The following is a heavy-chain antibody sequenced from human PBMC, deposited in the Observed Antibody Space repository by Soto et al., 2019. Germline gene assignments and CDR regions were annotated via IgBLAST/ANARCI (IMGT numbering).Heavy chain of an antibody. D-gene: IGHD4-4*01. CDR3: ASGGYSNYEVDY. V-gene: IGHV3-30*03. Sequence: QVQLVESGGGVVQPGRSLRLSCAASGSTFSSYGMHWVRQAPGKGLEWVAVISYDGSNKYYADSVKGRFTISRDNSKNTLYLQMNSLRAEDTAVYYCASGGYSNYEVDYWGQGTLVTVSS. J-gene: IGHJ4*02. CDR1: GSTFSSYG. CDR2: ISYDGSNK.